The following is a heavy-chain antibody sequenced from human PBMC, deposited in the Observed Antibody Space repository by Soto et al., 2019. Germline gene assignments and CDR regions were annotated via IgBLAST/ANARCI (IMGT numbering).Heavy chain of an antibody. CDR1: GGSISSGDYY. D-gene: IGHD5-18*01. V-gene: IGHV4-30-4*01. J-gene: IGHJ4*02. CDR2: IYYSGST. Sequence: SETLSLICTVSGGSISSGDYYWSWIRQPPGKGLEWIGYIYYSGSTYYNPSLKSRLTISVDTSKNQFSLRLSSVTAADTAVYYCASSRYGYIFYDYWGQGTLVTVSS. CDR3: ASSRYGYIFYDY.